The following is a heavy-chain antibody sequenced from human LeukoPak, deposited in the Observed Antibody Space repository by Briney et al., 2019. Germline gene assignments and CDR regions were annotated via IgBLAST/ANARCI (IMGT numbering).Heavy chain of an antibody. V-gene: IGHV7-4-1*02. CDR3: ARDEPTRGLDY. D-gene: IGHD1-14*01. J-gene: IGHJ4*02. CDR1: GYTFTSYG. Sequence: GASVKVSCKASGYTFTSYGISWVRQAPGQGLEWMGWINTNTGNPTYAQGFTGRFVFSLDTSVSTAYLQISSLKAEDTAVYYCARDEPTRGLDYWGQGTLVTVSS. CDR2: INTNTGNP.